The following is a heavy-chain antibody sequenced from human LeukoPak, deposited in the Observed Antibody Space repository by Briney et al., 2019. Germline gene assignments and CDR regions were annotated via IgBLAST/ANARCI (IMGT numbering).Heavy chain of an antibody. CDR1: GGSISSGGYY. CDR2: IYYSGST. D-gene: IGHD4-23*01. V-gene: IGHV4-31*03. J-gene: IGHJ3*02. CDR3: ASEKTPQDAFDI. Sequence: PSETLSLTCTVSGGSISSGGYYWSWIRQHPGKGLEWIGYIYYSGSTYYNPSLKSRVTISVDTSKNQFSLKLSSVTAADTAVYYCASEKTPQDAFDIWGQGTMVTVSS.